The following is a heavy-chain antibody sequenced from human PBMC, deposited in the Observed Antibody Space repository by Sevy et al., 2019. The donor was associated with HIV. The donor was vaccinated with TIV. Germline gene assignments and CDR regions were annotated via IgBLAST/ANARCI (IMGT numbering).Heavy chain of an antibody. J-gene: IGHJ4*02. D-gene: IGHD1-26*01. CDR2: IIPIFGTA. CDR1: GGTFSSYA. V-gene: IGHV1-69*13. CDR3: AREGILGVGATTGHFDY. Sequence: ASVKVSCKASGGTFSSYAISWVRQAPGQGLEWMGGIIPIFGTANYAQKFQGRVTITADESTSTAYMELSSLRSEDTAAYYCAREGILGVGATTGHFDYWGQGTLVTVSS.